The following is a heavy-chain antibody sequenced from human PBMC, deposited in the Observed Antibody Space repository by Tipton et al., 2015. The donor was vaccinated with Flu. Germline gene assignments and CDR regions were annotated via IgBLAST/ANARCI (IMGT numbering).Heavy chain of an antibody. Sequence: TLSLTCAVYGGSFSGYYWSWICQPPGKGLEWIGEINHSGSTNYNPSLKSRVTISVDTSKNQFSLKLSSVTAADTAVYYCARGGRTTVTPDYWGQGTLVTVSS. J-gene: IGHJ4*02. CDR3: ARGGRTTVTPDY. D-gene: IGHD4-11*01. V-gene: IGHV4-34*01. CDR2: INHSGST. CDR1: GGSFSGYY.